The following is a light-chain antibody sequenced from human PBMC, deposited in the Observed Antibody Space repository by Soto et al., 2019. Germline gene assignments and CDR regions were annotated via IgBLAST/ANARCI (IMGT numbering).Light chain of an antibody. CDR2: GAS. CDR1: QTISSSY. J-gene: IGKJ1*01. V-gene: IGKV3-20*01. CDR3: LQYNNWWT. Sequence: EIVLTQSPGTLSLSPGARAPLSCRASQTISSSYFAWYQQKPGQAPRLLISGASSRATGIPDRFSGSGSGTDFTLTISRLEPEDFAVYYCLQYNNWWTFGQGTKVDI.